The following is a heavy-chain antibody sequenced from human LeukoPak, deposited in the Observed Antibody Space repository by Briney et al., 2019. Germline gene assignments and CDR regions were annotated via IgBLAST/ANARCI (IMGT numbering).Heavy chain of an antibody. V-gene: IGHV4-61*08. CDR3: ARLEVTTYCGGDCYIEGGFDY. D-gene: IGHD2-21*02. Sequence: SETLSLTCTVSGGSISSGGYYWSWIRQPPGKGLEWIGYIYYSGSTNYNPSLKSRVTISVDTSKNQFSLKLSSVTAADTAVYYCARLEVTTYCGGDCYIEGGFDYWGQGTLVTVSS. CDR2: IYYSGST. J-gene: IGHJ4*02. CDR1: GGSISSGGYY.